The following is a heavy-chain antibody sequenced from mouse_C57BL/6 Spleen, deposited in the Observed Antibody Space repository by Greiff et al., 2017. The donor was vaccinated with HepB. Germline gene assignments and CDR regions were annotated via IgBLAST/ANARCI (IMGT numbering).Heavy chain of an antibody. V-gene: IGHV3-6*01. CDR1: VSSITRGYY. CDR3: AREHGNYDY. CDR2: ISYDGSN. Sequence: VQLTESGPGLVNPSPSLSLPFSVTVSSITRGYYWNWIRQFPGNKLEWMAYISYDGSNNYNPSLKNRISITRATSKNQFFLKLNSVTTEDTATYYCAREHGNYDYWGQGTTLTVSS. D-gene: IGHD2-1*01. J-gene: IGHJ2*01.